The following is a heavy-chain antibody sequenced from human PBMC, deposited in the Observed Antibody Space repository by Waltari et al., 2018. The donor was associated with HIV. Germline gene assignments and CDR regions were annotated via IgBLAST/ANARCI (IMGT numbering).Heavy chain of an antibody. CDR3: ARTYCSSTSCYGGANWFDP. Sequence: QVQLQESGPGLVKPSQTLSLTCTVSGGPISSGSYYWSWIRQPAGKGMEWIGRIYTSGSTNGNPSLKSRVTISVDTSKNQFSLKLSSVTAADTAVYYGARTYCSSTSCYGGANWFDPWGQGTLVTVSS. CDR1: GGPISSGSYY. CDR2: IYTSGST. V-gene: IGHV4-61*02. D-gene: IGHD2-2*01. J-gene: IGHJ5*02.